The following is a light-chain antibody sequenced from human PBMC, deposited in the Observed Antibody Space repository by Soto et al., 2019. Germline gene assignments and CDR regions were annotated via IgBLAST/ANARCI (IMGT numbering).Light chain of an antibody. V-gene: IGKV3-15*01. J-gene: IGKJ2*02. CDR2: GAS. CDR1: QSVSSN. Sequence: EIVMTQSPATLSVSPGERATLSCRASQSVSSNLAWYQQKPGQAPRLLIYGASTRATGIPARFSGSGSGTEFTLTISSLQSEDFAVYYCPQYNNWPCTFGQGTKLEIK. CDR3: PQYNNWPCT.